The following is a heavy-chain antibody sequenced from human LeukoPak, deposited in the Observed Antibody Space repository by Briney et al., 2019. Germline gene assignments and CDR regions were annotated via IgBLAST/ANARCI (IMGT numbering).Heavy chain of an antibody. D-gene: IGHD3-10*01. Sequence: GGSLRLSCAASGFTFSDYYMSWIRQAPGKGLEWVANIKQDGSEKYYVDSVKGRFTISRDNAKSSLYLQMNSLRAEDTAVYYCARLYGSGSHYFDYWGQGTLVTVSS. CDR3: ARLYGSGSHYFDY. CDR1: GFTFSDYY. J-gene: IGHJ4*02. V-gene: IGHV3-7*01. CDR2: IKQDGSEK.